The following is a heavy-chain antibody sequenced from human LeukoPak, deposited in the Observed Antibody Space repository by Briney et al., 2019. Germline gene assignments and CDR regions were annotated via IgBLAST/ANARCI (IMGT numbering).Heavy chain of an antibody. V-gene: IGHV1-69*04. D-gene: IGHD2-2*01. CDR3: ARVLEYQLLSPYYYGMDV. CDR1: GYTFTSYD. CDR2: IIPILGIA. Sequence: GASVKVSCKASGYTFTSYDINWVRQATGQGLEWMGRIIPILGIANYAQKFQGRVTITADKSTSTAYMELSSLRSEDTAVYYCARVLEYQLLSPYYYGMDVWGQGTTVTVSS. J-gene: IGHJ6*02.